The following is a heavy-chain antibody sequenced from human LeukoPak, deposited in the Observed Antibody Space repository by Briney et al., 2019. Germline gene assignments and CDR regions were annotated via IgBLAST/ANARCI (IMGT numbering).Heavy chain of an antibody. Sequence: ASVKVSCKASGYTFTYYAVHWVRQVPGQGLEWMGWINTDTGNPTYVPGFTGRFVFSLDTSVSTAYLQISSLKAEDTAVYYCARVALPSVGFSAWGQGTLVTVSS. CDR3: ARVALPSVGFSA. V-gene: IGHV7-4-1*02. CDR1: GYTFTYYA. D-gene: IGHD1-26*01. J-gene: IGHJ4*02. CDR2: INTDTGNP.